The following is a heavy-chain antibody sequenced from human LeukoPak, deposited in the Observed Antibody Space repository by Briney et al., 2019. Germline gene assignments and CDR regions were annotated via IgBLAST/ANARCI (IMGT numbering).Heavy chain of an antibody. Sequence: PGGSLRLSCAASGFTFDDYAMHWVRQAPGKGLEWVSGISWNSGSIGYADSVKGRFTISRDNAKNPLYLQMNSLRAEDTALYYCAKDISDYYYGMDVWGQGTTVTVSS. CDR3: AKDISDYYYGMDV. CDR2: ISWNSGSI. D-gene: IGHD3-16*02. J-gene: IGHJ6*02. CDR1: GFTFDDYA. V-gene: IGHV3-9*01.